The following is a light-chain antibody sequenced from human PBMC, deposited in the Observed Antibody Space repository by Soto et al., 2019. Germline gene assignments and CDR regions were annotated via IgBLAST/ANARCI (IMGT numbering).Light chain of an antibody. CDR2: ATS. CDR1: QTVNSDY. V-gene: IGKV3-20*01. CDR3: HQFGYSPRT. Sequence: EIVLTQSPGTLSVSAGETATVSSRASQTVNSDYLAWFQQRPGQAPRLLIFATSRRATDIPDRFSGSGSGTDFTLAIRRLEPEDFAVYYCHQFGYSPRTFGQGTKVDIK. J-gene: IGKJ1*01.